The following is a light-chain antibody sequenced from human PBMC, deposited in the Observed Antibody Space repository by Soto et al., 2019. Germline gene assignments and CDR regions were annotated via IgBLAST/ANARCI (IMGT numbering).Light chain of an antibody. CDR3: QQYDNLSAT. CDR2: AAS. J-gene: IGKJ4*01. CDR1: QSISSY. Sequence: QLSHPPSTSSSSVAATVATSGLLTCLASQSISSYLNWFQQKPGKAPKLLIYAASSLQTGVPSRFSGSGSGTDFTFTISSLQPEDIATYYCQQYDNLSATFGGGTKVDIK. V-gene: IGKV1-33*01.